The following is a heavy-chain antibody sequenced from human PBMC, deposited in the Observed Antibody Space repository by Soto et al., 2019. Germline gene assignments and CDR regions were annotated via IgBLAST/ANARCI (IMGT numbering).Heavy chain of an antibody. CDR1: GFTFDDYA. V-gene: IGHV3-9*01. CDR3: SKGLYSSSWYWPAQH. CDR2: ISWNSGSI. J-gene: IGHJ1*01. Sequence: EVQLVESGGGLVQPGRSLRLSCAASGFTFDDYAMHWVRQAPGKGLEWVSGISWNSGSIGYADSVKGRFTISRDNAKNSLYLQMNSLRAEYTALYYCSKGLYSSSWYWPAQHLGQGTLVTVSS. D-gene: IGHD6-13*01.